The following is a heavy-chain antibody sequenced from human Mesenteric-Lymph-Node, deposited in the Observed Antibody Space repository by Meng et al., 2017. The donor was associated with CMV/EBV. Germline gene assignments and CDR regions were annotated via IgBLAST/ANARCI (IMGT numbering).Heavy chain of an antibody. CDR1: GGSFSGYY. Sequence: GSLRLSCAVYGGSFSGYYWSWIRQPPGKGLEWIGEINHSGSTNYNPSLKSRVTISVDTSKNQFSLKLSSVTAADTAVYYRARGRITIFGVVTPHRFDPWGQGTLVTVSS. V-gene: IGHV4-34*01. CDR3: ARGRITIFGVVTPHRFDP. D-gene: IGHD3-3*01. J-gene: IGHJ5*02. CDR2: INHSGST.